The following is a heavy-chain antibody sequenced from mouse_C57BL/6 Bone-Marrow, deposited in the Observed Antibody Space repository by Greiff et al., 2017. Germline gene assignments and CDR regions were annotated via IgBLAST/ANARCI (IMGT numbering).Heavy chain of an antibody. J-gene: IGHJ2*01. CDR2: INYDGSST. CDR3: ARDAGPFDD. Sequence: EVHLVESEGGLVQPGSSMKLSCTASGFTFSDYYMAWVRQVPEKGLEWVANINYDGSSTYYLDSLKSRFIISRDNAKHILYLQMSSLKSEDTDTYYGARDAGPFDDWGQGTTLTVSS. V-gene: IGHV5-16*01. CDR1: GFTFSDYY.